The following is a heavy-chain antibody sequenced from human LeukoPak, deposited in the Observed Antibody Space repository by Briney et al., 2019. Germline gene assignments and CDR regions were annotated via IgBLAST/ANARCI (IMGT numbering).Heavy chain of an antibody. Sequence: ASVKVSCKASGYTFTGYYMHWVRRAPGQGLEWMGWINPNSGGTNYAQKFQGRVTMTRDTSISTAYMELSRLRSDDTAVYYCARWPASVYYDSRAKYYFDYWGQGTLVTVSS. CDR1: GYTFTGYY. V-gene: IGHV1-2*02. CDR3: ARWPASVYYDSRAKYYFDY. J-gene: IGHJ4*02. D-gene: IGHD3-22*01. CDR2: INPNSGGT.